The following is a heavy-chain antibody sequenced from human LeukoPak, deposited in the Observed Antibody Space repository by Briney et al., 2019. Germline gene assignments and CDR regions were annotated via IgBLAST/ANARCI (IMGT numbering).Heavy chain of an antibody. CDR2: MYYSGST. CDR3: ARSSTGSYFDY. V-gene: IGHV4-59*01. CDR1: GGSMSRYY. Sequence: SETLSLTCTVSGGSMSRYYWSWIRQPPGKGLEWIGYMYYSGSTKYNPSLKSRVTISVDTPKNQFSLKLSSVTAADTAAYYCARSSTGSYFDYWGQGTLVTVSS. D-gene: IGHD3-3*02. J-gene: IGHJ4*02.